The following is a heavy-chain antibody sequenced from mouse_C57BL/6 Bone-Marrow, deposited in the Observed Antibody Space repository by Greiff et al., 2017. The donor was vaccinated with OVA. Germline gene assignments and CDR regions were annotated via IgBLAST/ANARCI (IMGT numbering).Heavy chain of an antibody. CDR3: ARGGFLWFFDF. CDR1: GYTFTGYW. V-gene: IGHV1-9*01. Sequence: QVQLQQSGAELMKPGASVKLSCKATGYTFTGYWMEWVKQRPGHGLEWIGEIVTGSGGTNYNEKFKDKATFTADKSSITAYMQLSSLSSEDSALYYCARGGFLWFFDFWGPGTTLTVSS. CDR2: IVTGSGGT. J-gene: IGHJ1*01.